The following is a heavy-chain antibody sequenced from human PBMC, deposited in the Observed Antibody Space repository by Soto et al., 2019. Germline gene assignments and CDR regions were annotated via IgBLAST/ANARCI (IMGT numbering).Heavy chain of an antibody. CDR2: INHSGST. CDR3: ARGGWGYCSGGSCQRAFDI. D-gene: IGHD2-15*01. V-gene: IGHV4-34*01. CDR1: GGSFSGYY. J-gene: IGHJ3*02. Sequence: QVQLQQWGAGLLKPSETLSLTCAVYGGSFSGYYWSWIRQPPGKGLEWIGEINHSGSTNYNPSLKSRVTISVDTSKNQFSRKLSSVTAADTAVYYCARGGWGYCSGGSCQRAFDIWGQGTMVTVSS.